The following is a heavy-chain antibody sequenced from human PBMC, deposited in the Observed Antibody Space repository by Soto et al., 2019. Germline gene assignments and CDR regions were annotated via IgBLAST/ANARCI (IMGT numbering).Heavy chain of an antibody. J-gene: IGHJ4*02. CDR3: AKDLFGIAAAGTFDY. CDR1: GFTFSSYG. CDR2: ISYDGSNK. V-gene: IGHV3-30*18. Sequence: GGSLRLSCAASGFTFSSYGMHWVRQAPGKGLEWVAVISYDGSNKYYADSVKGRFTISRDNSKNTLYLQMNSLRAEDTAVYYCAKDLFGIAAAGTFDYWGQGTLVTVSS. D-gene: IGHD6-13*01.